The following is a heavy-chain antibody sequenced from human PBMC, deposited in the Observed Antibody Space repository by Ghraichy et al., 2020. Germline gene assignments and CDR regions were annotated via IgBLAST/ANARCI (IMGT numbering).Heavy chain of an antibody. CDR3: ARDNVPAAGDY. V-gene: IGHV3-7*01. D-gene: IGHD6-25*01. CDR2: IKQDGSEK. J-gene: IGHJ4*02. Sequence: ETLSLTCAASGFTFSSYWMSWVRQAPGKGLEWVANIKQDGSEKYYVDSVKGRFTISRDNAKNSLYLQMNSLRAEDTAVYYCARDNVPAAGDYWGQGTLVTVSS. CDR1: GFTFSSYW.